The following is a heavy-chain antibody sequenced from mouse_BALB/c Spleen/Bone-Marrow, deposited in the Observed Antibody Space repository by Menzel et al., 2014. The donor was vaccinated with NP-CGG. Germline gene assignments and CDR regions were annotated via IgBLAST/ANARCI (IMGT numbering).Heavy chain of an antibody. D-gene: IGHD2-1*01. CDR1: GYTFTSYW. CDR2: IAHGSGST. V-gene: IGHV1S41*01. J-gene: IGHJ3*01. CDR3: AREDMGYGNNDWLAY. Sequence: DLVKPGASVKLSCKASGYTFTSYWLNWIKQRPGQGLEWIGRIAHGSGSTYYNEMFKGKATLTVDTSSSTAYIQLSSLSSEDSAVYFCAREDMGYGNNDWLAYWGQGTLVTVSA.